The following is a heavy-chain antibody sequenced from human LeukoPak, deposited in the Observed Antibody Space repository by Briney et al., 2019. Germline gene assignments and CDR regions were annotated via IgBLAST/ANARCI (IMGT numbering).Heavy chain of an antibody. V-gene: IGHV6-1*01. CDR2: TYYKSKWYN. CDR3: TKTGVGSGSHYYYYGMDD. Sequence: SQTLSLTCAVSGDSFSSNSAAWNWIRQSPSRGLEWLGRTYYKSKWYNDYAVSVKGRITINSDTSKNQFSLQLNSVTPEDTAVYYCTKTGVGSGSHYYYYGMDDWGQGTTVTVSS. J-gene: IGHJ6*02. D-gene: IGHD1-26*01. CDR1: GDSFSSNSAA.